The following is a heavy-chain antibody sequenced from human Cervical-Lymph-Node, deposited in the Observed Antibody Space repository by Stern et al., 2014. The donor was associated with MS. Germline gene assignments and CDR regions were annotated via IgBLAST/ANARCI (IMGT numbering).Heavy chain of an antibody. CDR1: GGSISSGGSS. V-gene: IGHV4-30-2*01. CDR3: ARGGVIYTQDRNGFDV. Sequence: QVQLVQSGSGQAKPSQTLSLTCAVSGGSISSGGSSWNWIRQPPGKGLEWIGFIYHSGSTYYNPSLKGRGFLSVDTSKNQFALNLRSVTAADTAVYYCARGGVIYTQDRNGFDVWGQGTMVTVSS. CDR2: IYHSGST. J-gene: IGHJ3*01. D-gene: IGHD2-21*01.